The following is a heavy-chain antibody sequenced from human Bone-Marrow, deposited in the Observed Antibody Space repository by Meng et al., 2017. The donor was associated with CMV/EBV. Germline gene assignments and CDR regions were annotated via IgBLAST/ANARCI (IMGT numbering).Heavy chain of an antibody. CDR1: GFTVRTSY. V-gene: IGHV3-53*01. CDR2: LYSSGTT. Sequence: GGSLRLSCVASGFTVRTSYVSWVRQPPGKGLEWISLLYSSGTTFYAQSVEGRFTISRDNSKNTVFLEMNSLTTEDTATYFCARFTYVTFDYWGQGTVVTVSS. J-gene: IGHJ4*02. CDR3: ARFTYVTFDY. D-gene: IGHD3-16*01.